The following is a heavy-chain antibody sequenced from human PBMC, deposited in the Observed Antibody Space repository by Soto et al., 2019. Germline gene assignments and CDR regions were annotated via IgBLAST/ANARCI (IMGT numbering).Heavy chain of an antibody. V-gene: IGHV3-30*18. CDR3: AKERSVVATTPDFDY. CDR2: ASYDGSYK. Sequence: QVQLVESGGGVVQPGRSLRLSCAASGFTFSSFGMHWVRQAPGKGLEWVAVASYDGSYKYYADSVKGRFTISKDNSKNTLDLQMNSLEAEGTAVYYCAKERSVVATTPDFDYWGQGTLVTVSS. D-gene: IGHD5-12*01. CDR1: GFTFSSFG. J-gene: IGHJ4*02.